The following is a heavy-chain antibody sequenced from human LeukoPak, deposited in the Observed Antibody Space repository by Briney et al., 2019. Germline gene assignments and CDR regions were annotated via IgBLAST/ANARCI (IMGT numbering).Heavy chain of an antibody. CDR2: FDHTGGT. D-gene: IGHD1-1*01. CDR3: ARGRVSSSTWYSTYYYYFYMDV. V-gene: IGHV4-59*13. CDR1: DDSITMYY. J-gene: IGHJ6*03. Sequence: SETLSLTCSVSDDSITMYYWTWIRRPPGKGLEWFGYFDHTGGTNSNPSLKGRVTISRDTSKNIFSLRLRSVTAADTAVYFCARGRVSSSTWYSTYYYYFYMDVWGKGTTVTVSS.